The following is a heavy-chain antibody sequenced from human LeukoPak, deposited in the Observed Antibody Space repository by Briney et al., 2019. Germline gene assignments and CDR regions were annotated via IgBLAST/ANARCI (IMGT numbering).Heavy chain of an antibody. J-gene: IGHJ5*02. CDR3: ARRDYSNKYGSNWFDP. Sequence: SETLSLTCTVSGDSISSYYWSWIRQPPGKGLEWIGYIYTSGSTNYNPSLKSRVTISVNTSKNQFSLKLSSVTAADTAVYYCARRDYSNKYGSNWFDPWGQGTLVTVSS. CDR1: GDSISSYY. D-gene: IGHD4-11*01. CDR2: IYTSGST. V-gene: IGHV4-4*09.